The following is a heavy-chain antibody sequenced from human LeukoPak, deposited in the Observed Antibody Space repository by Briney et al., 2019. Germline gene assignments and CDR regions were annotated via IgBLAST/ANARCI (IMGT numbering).Heavy chain of an antibody. CDR3: ASWRGSTSERSDY. CDR2: IKQDGSAK. CDR1: GFTFSDYW. Sequence: PGGSLRLSCTASGFTFSDYWMTWVRQAPGKGLEWVANIKQDGSAKYYVDSVKGRFTISRDNAKNSLYLQMDSLRVEDTATYYCASWRGSTSERSDYWGQGTLVTASS. V-gene: IGHV3-7*01. D-gene: IGHD2-2*01. J-gene: IGHJ4*02.